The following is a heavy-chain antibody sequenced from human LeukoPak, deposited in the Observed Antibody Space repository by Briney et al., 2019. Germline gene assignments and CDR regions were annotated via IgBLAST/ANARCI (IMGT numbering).Heavy chain of an antibody. D-gene: IGHD2-2*01. CDR3: ASGNIVVVPSSGRPFDY. Sequence: SETLSLTCTVSGGSISSGGYYWSWIRQHPGKGLEWIGYIYYSGSTYYNPSLKSRVTISVDRSKNQFSLKLSSVTAADTAVYYCASGNIVVVPSSGRPFDYWGQGTLVTVSS. CDR2: IYYSGST. J-gene: IGHJ4*02. V-gene: IGHV4-31*03. CDR1: GGSISSGGYY.